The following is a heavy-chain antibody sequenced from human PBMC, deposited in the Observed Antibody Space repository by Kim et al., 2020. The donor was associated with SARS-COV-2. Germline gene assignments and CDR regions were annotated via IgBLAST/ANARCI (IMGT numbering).Heavy chain of an antibody. V-gene: IGHV3-23*01. Sequence: ADSVKGRFTVSRDNSKNTMYLQMNSLRVEDSAIYYCGKVRVGGLQLGPEYWGQGTMVTVSS. D-gene: IGHD3-10*01. CDR3: GKVRVGGLQLGPEY. J-gene: IGHJ4*02.